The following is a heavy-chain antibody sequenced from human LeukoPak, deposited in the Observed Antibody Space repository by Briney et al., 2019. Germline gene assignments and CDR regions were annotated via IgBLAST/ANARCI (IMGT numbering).Heavy chain of an antibody. V-gene: IGHV1-46*01. CDR1: GYTFTSYY. J-gene: IGHJ5*02. Sequence: GASVKVSCKASGYTFTSYYMHWVRQAPGQGLEWMGIINPSGGSTSYAQKFQGRVTMTRDMSTSTVYMELSSLRSEDTAVYYCARGTSAGVVVVVAAMLQFDPWGQGTLVTVSS. CDR2: INPSGGST. D-gene: IGHD2-15*01. CDR3: ARGTSAGVVVVVAAMLQFDP.